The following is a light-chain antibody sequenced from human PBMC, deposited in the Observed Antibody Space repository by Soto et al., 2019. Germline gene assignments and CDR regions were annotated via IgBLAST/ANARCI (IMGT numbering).Light chain of an antibody. Sequence: DVQMTQSPSTLSASVGDRVTITCRASQSISTWLAWYQHKSGKAPKLLIHKASSLQSGVPSRFSGSGSGAEFTLTMTCLQPDEFATYYCQQYNGNSRTFGQGPKVEI. CDR2: KAS. CDR1: QSISTW. V-gene: IGKV1-5*03. J-gene: IGKJ1*01. CDR3: QQYNGNSRT.